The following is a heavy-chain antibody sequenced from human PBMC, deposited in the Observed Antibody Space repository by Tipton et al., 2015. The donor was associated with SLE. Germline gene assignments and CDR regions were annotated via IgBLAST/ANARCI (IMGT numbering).Heavy chain of an antibody. CDR2: IYYSGSN. D-gene: IGHD2/OR15-2a*01. CDR3: ARQNLPFDAFNI. V-gene: IGHV4-61*02. CDR1: GGSISSGSSY. J-gene: IGHJ3*02. Sequence: LRLSCTVSGGSISSGSSYWSWIRQPAGKGLEWIGRIYYSGSNNYNPSLKSRVTISVDTSKNQFSLKLSSVTAADTAVYYCARQNLPFDAFNIWGQGTMVTVSS.